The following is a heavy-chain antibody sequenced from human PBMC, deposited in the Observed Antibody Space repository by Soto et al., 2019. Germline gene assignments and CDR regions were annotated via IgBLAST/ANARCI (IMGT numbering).Heavy chain of an antibody. CDR3: AKGYNYGYGDY. J-gene: IGHJ4*02. V-gene: IGHV5-51*01. D-gene: IGHD5-18*01. Sequence: PGESLKISCKGSGYSFTSYWIGWVRQMPGKGLEWMGIIYPGDSDTRYSPSFQGQVTISADKSISTAYMELRSLRSADTAVYYCAKGYNYGYGDYWGLGTLVTVSS. CDR2: IYPGDSDT. CDR1: GYSFTSYW.